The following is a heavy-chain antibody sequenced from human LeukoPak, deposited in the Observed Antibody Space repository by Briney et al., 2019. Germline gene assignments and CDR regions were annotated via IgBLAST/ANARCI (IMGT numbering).Heavy chain of an antibody. CDR3: ARDPYDFWSGYYVASDY. Sequence: RASVKVSCKASGYTFTSYDINWVRQATGQGLEWMGWMNPNSGNTGYAQKFQGRVTMTRNTSISTAYMELSSLRSEDTAVYYCARDPYDFWSGYYVASDYWGQGTLVTVSS. J-gene: IGHJ4*02. CDR1: GYTFTSYD. CDR2: MNPNSGNT. V-gene: IGHV1-8*01. D-gene: IGHD3-3*01.